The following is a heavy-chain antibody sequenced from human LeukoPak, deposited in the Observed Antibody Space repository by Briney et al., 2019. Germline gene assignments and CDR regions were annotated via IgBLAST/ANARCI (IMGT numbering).Heavy chain of an antibody. CDR1: GFTFSSYW. V-gene: IGHV3-7*01. J-gene: IGHJ4*02. D-gene: IGHD6-19*01. CDR3: ARAHTGYSSGLYGVGY. Sequence: PGGSLRLSCAASGFTFSSYWMSWVRQAPGKGLEWVANIKQDGSEKYYVDSVKGRFTISRDNAKNSLYLQMNSLRAEDTAVYYCARAHTGYSSGLYGVGYWGQGTLVTVSS. CDR2: IKQDGSEK.